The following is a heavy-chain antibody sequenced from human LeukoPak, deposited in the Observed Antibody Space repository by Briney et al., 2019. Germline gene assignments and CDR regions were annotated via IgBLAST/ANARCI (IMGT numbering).Heavy chain of an antibody. V-gene: IGHV1-8*01. CDR3: ARGRKRYYDFWSGPWYFDL. J-gene: IGHJ2*01. CDR2: MNPNSGNT. Sequence: ASVNVSFKASGYTFTSYDINWVRQATGQGLEWMGWMNPNSGNTGYAQKFQGRVTMTRNTSISTAYMELSSLRSEDTAVYYCARGRKRYYDFWSGPWYFDLWGRGTLVTVSS. CDR1: GYTFTSYD. D-gene: IGHD3-3*01.